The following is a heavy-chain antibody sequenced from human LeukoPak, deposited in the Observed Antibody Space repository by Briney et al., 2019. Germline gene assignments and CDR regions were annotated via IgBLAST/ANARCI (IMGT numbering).Heavy chain of an antibody. CDR1: GGSISSYY. V-gene: IGHV4-59*01. CDR2: IYNSGST. J-gene: IGHJ4*02. Sequence: PSETLSLTCTVSGGSISSYYWSWIRQPPGKGLEWIGYIYNSGSTSYNPSLKSRVTISVDTSKNQFSLKLSSVTAADTAVYYCARGTLHSGYYYMYFDYWGQGTLVTVSS. D-gene: IGHD3-22*01. CDR3: ARGTLHSGYYYMYFDY.